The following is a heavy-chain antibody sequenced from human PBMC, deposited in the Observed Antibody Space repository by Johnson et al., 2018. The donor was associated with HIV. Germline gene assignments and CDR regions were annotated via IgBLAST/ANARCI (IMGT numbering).Heavy chain of an antibody. CDR1: GFIFDDYG. V-gene: IGHV3-20*01. J-gene: IGHJ3*01. CDR3: TKFVGFCSGGGCYTPGDV. D-gene: IGHD2-15*01. Sequence: VQLVESGGGVERPGGSLRLSCVGSGFIFDDYGMSWVRQVPGKGLEWVSGINWNGGSTGYADSVKGRFTISRDNAKNSLYLQMNDLRPDDTAVYHCTKFVGFCSGGGCYTPGDVWGQGTVVTVSS. CDR2: INWNGGST.